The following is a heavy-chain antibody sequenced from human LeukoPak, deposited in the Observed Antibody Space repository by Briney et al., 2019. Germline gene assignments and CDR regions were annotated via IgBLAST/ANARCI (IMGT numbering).Heavy chain of an antibody. V-gene: IGHV4-61*02. CDR2: TYTSGST. CDR1: GGSISSGSYY. Sequence: SQTLSLTCTVSGGSISSGSYYWSWIRQPAGKGLEWIGRTYTSGSTNYNPSLKSRVTISVDTSKNQFSLKLSSVTAADTAVYYCARQIPGIAAAGIPDWGQGTLVTVSS. J-gene: IGHJ4*02. CDR3: ARQIPGIAAAGIPD. D-gene: IGHD6-13*01.